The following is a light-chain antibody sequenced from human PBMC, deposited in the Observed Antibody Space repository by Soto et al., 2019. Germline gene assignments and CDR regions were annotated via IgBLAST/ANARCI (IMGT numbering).Light chain of an antibody. J-gene: IGKJ1*01. Sequence: EIVVTQSPLSLPVILGESASISCRSSQSLLHSNGFNYLDWYLQRPGPSPQLLIYMASSRAPGVPDRFSGSGSGTYFTLTITRVEAEDVGIYYCMQAVQTPWSFGQGTKVEIK. CDR1: QSLLHSNGFNY. V-gene: IGKV2-28*01. CDR2: MAS. CDR3: MQAVQTPWS.